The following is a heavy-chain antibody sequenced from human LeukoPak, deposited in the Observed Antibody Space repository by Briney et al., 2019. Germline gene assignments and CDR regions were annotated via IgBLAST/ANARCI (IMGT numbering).Heavy chain of an antibody. D-gene: IGHD2-2*01. CDR2: ISAYNGNT. J-gene: IGHJ4*02. Sequence: ASVKVSCKASGYTFTSYGISWVRQAPGQGLEWMGWISAYNGNTNYAQKLQGRVTMTTDTSTSTAYMELRSLRSDDTAVYYCARDSLIKVPAAMRIFDYWGQGTLVTVSS. V-gene: IGHV1-18*01. CDR3: ARDSLIKVPAAMRIFDY. CDR1: GYTFTSYG.